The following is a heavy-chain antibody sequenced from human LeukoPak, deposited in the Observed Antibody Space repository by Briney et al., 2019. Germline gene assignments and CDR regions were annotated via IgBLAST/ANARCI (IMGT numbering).Heavy chain of an antibody. J-gene: IGHJ4*02. Sequence: SETLSLTCTVSGGSISSGDYYWTWIRQHPGKGLEWIGYIYYSGSTNYNPSLKSRVTISVDTSKNQFSLKLSSVTAADTAVYYCARGGGYGENYWGQGTLVTVSS. CDR2: IYYSGST. V-gene: IGHV4-61*08. CDR1: GGSISSGDYY. D-gene: IGHD4-17*01. CDR3: ARGGGYGENY.